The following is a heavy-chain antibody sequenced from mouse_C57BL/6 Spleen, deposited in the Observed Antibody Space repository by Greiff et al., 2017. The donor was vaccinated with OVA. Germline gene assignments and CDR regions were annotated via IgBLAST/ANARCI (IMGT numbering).Heavy chain of an antibody. V-gene: IGHV1-26*01. J-gene: IGHJ2*01. Sequence: VQLQQSGPELVKPGASVKISCKASGYTFTDYYMNWVKQSHGKSLEWIGDINPNNGGTSYNQKFKGKATLTVDKSSSTADMELRSLTSEDSAVYYCAREDPHYFDYWGQGTTLTVSS. CDR1: GYTFTDYY. CDR2: INPNNGGT. CDR3: AREDPHYFDY.